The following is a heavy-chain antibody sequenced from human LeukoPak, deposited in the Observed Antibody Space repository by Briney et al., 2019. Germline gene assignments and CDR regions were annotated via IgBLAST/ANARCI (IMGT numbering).Heavy chain of an antibody. V-gene: IGHV3-15*05. CDR1: GFSVINAW. CDR2: IKSKADGGTT. D-gene: IGHD1-14*01. J-gene: IGHJ4*02. CDR3: VTTPGR. Sequence: KSGGSLRLSCAASGFSVINAWMSCVREAPGQGLEWVGRIKSKADGGTTAYGAPPEGRFSISSDDSENTVFLQMNSLQPDDTAVYYCVTTPGRWGQGTLVTVSS.